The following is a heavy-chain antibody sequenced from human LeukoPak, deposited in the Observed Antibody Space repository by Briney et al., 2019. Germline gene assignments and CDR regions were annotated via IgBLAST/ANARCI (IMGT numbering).Heavy chain of an antibody. CDR3: ASFRNTDI. CDR1: GLTFSTYW. CDR2: IDLDGNT. J-gene: IGHJ3*02. V-gene: IGHV3-74*01. Sequence: PGWSLRLSCSSSGLTFSTYWMHWVRQAPGKGLVWVSRIDLDGNTVYADSVRGRFTVSRDNAKNTMDLQMNSLSVEDTALEYCASFRNTDIWGQGTTVTVSP.